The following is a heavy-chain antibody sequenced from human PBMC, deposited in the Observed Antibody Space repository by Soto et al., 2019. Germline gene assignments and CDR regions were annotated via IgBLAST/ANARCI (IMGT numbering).Heavy chain of an antibody. V-gene: IGHV3-30*18. D-gene: IGHD5-18*01. CDR2: ISYDGSNK. Sequence: GGSLRLSCAASGFTFSSYGMHWVRQAPGKGLEWVAVISYDGSNKYYADSVKGRFTISRDNSKNTLYLQMNSLRAEDTAVYYWAKVHTAMVPFDDWGQGTLVTFDS. CDR3: AKVHTAMVPFDD. CDR1: GFTFSSYG. J-gene: IGHJ4*02.